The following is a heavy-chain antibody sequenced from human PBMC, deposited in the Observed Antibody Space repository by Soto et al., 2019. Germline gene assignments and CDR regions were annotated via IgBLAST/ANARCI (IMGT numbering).Heavy chain of an antibody. CDR3: AGEHYGWGSYYKRPRPYSYGMDV. CDR2: IIPIFGTA. D-gene: IGHD3-10*01. Sequence: QVQLVQSGAEVKKPGSSVKVSCKASGGTFSSYAISWVRQAPGQGLEWMGGIIPIFGTASYAQKFQGRVTITAKESTRTADLELSSRRSEDTAMYYCAGEHYGWGSYYKRPRPYSYGMDVWGQGTTVTVSS. CDR1: GGTFSSYA. V-gene: IGHV1-69*01. J-gene: IGHJ6*02.